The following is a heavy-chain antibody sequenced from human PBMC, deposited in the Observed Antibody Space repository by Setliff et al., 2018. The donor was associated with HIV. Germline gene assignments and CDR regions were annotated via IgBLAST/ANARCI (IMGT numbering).Heavy chain of an antibody. CDR1: GFTFSNYA. V-gene: IGHV3-30*04. CDR3: ARDRYGDYGTFDY. Sequence: GGSLRLSCAASGFTFSNYAMHWVRQAPVKGLEWVAVISYDGSDKYYADSVKGRFTISRDNSKNTVYLQMNSLRAEDTAVYYCARDRYGDYGTFDYWGQGTLVTVSS. J-gene: IGHJ4*02. CDR2: ISYDGSDK. D-gene: IGHD4-17*01.